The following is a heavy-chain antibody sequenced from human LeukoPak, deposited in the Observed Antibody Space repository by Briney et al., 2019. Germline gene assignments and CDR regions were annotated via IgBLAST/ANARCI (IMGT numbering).Heavy chain of an antibody. Sequence: GGSLRLSCAASGFTFSSYWMYWVRQAPGKGLVWVSRINTDGRTTNYADSVKGRFTISRDNAKNTLYLQMNSLRAEDAAVYYCARDITLTRGGRSDYWGHGTLVTVSA. CDR1: GFTFSSYW. J-gene: IGHJ4*01. D-gene: IGHD3-10*01. CDR3: ARDITLTRGGRSDY. CDR2: INTDGRTT. V-gene: IGHV3-74*01.